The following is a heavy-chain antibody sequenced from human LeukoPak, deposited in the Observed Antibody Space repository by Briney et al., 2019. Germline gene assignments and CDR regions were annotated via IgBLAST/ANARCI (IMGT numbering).Heavy chain of an antibody. J-gene: IGHJ3*02. Sequence: SETLSLTCAVYGGSFSGCYWSWIRQPPGKGLEWIGEVNHSGSTNYNPSLKSRVTISVDTSKNQFSLKLSSVTAADTAVYYCAAFGGVKSIYDAFDIWGQGTMVTVSS. D-gene: IGHD3-16*01. V-gene: IGHV4-34*01. CDR3: AAFGGVKSIYDAFDI. CDR1: GGSFSGCY. CDR2: VNHSGST.